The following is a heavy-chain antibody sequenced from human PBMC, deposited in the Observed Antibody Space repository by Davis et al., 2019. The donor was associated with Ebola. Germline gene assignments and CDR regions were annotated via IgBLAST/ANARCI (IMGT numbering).Heavy chain of an antibody. CDR3: ARVVGYFDY. D-gene: IGHD1-26*01. V-gene: IGHV4-59*01. Sequence: MPSETLSLTCTVSGGSISSYYWSWIRQPPGKGLEWIGCIYYSGSTNYNPSLKSRVTISVDTSKNQFSLKLSSVTAADTAVYYCARVVGYFDYWGQGTLVTVSS. J-gene: IGHJ4*02. CDR2: IYYSGST. CDR1: GGSISSYY.